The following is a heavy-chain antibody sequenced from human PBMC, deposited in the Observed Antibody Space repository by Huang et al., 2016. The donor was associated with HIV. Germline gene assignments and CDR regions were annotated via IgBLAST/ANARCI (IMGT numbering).Heavy chain of an antibody. Sequence: QVQLQESGPGLVKPSETLSLTCTVSGGSVSSGDYNWSWIRQPPGTTLEWIGYVHDRGSTNYNPSLMGGVAMSVDTSKNQFSLRLSSVTAADTAVYYCARVGYSAGWYGDFDFWGQGTLVTVSS. J-gene: IGHJ4*02. CDR1: GGSVSSGDYN. CDR2: VHDRGST. CDR3: ARVGYSAGWYGDFDF. D-gene: IGHD6-19*01. V-gene: IGHV4-61*08.